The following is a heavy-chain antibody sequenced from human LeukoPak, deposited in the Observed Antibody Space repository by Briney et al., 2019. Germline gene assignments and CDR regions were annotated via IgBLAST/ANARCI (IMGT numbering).Heavy chain of an antibody. D-gene: IGHD4-11*01. J-gene: IGHJ4*02. V-gene: IGHV4-34*01. CDR3: ARRTTVTIPFGY. CDR1: GGSFSGYY. Sequence: SETLSLTCAVYGGSFSGYYWSWIRQPPGKGLEWIGEINHSGSTNYNPSLKSRVTISVDRSKNQFSLKLSSVTAADTAVYYCARRTTVTIPFGYWGQGTLVTVSS. CDR2: INHSGST.